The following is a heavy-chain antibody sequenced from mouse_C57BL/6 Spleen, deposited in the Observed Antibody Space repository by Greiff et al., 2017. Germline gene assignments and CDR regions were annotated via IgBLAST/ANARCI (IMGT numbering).Heavy chain of an antibody. CDR2: IDPANGNT. CDR3: ARWAAYYDYEGGFAMDK. J-gene: IGHJ4*01. D-gene: IGHD2-4*01. V-gene: IGHV14-3*01. Sequence: VQLQQSVAELVRPGASVKLSCTASGFNIKNTYMHWVKQRPEQGLEWIGRIDPANGNTKYAPKFQGKATITADTSSNTAYLQLSSLTSEDTAIYYGARWAAYYDYEGGFAMDKWGQGTSAPVPP. CDR1: GFNIKNTY.